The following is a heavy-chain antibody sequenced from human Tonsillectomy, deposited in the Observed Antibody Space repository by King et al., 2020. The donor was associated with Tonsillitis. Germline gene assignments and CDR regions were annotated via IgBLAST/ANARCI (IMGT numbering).Heavy chain of an antibody. J-gene: IGHJ4*02. V-gene: IGHV3-48*02. CDR2: ISSSSSVI. CDR1: GFTFSTYS. CDR3: AGEMYY. Sequence: VQLVESGGGLVQPGGSLRLSCAASGFTFSTYSMNWFRQAPGKGLEWVSYISSSSSVIYYADSVKGRFTMSRDNAKNSLFLEMNSLRDEDTAVYYCAGEMYYWGQGALVTVSS.